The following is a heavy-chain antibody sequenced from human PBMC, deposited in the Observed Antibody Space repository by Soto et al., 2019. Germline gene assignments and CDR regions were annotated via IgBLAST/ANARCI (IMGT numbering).Heavy chain of an antibody. J-gene: IGHJ6*01. CDR3: ARAHYYYGMDV. CDR2: IYYSGST. CDR1: GGSISSGGYY. V-gene: IGHV4-31*03. Sequence: SETLSLTCTVSGGSISSGGYYWSWIRQHPGKGLEWIGYIYYSGSTYYNPSLKSRVTISIDRSKNQLSLKLSSVTAADTAMYYCARAHYYYGMDVWGQGTTVTVSS.